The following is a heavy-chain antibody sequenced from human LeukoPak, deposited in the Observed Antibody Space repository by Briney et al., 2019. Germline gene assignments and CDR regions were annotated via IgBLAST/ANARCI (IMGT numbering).Heavy chain of an antibody. CDR3: ARDPRWELLRAFDI. J-gene: IGHJ3*02. V-gene: IGHV1-2*02. Sequence: SVKVSCKASGYTFTDYYMHWVRQAPGQGVDGMGWINPNSGGTNYAQKFQGRVTMTRDTSISTAYMELSRLRSDDTAVYYCARDPRWELLRAFDIWGQGTMVTVSS. CDR2: INPNSGGT. CDR1: GYTFTDYY. D-gene: IGHD1-26*01.